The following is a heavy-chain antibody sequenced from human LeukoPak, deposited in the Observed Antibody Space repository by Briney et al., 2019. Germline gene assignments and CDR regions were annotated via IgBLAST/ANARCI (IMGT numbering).Heavy chain of an antibody. CDR2: ISTSSSYI. D-gene: IGHD3-22*01. CDR3: AKDTYYYDSSGYYLPYFDY. V-gene: IGHV3-21*04. Sequence: GGSLRLSCAASGLTFSSYSMNWVRQAPGKGLEWVSSISTSSSYIHYADSVKGRFTISRDNSKNTLYLQMNSLRAEDTAVYYCAKDTYYYDSSGYYLPYFDYWGQGTLVTVSS. CDR1: GLTFSSYS. J-gene: IGHJ4*02.